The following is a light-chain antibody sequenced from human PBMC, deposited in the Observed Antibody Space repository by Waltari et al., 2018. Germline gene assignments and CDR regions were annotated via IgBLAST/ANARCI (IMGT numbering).Light chain of an antibody. J-gene: IGLJ1*01. CDR3: SSYTTGSTRYV. CDR2: DVN. CDR1: SSDIGASNF. Sequence: QSALTQPASVSGSPGQSITISCTGTSSDIGASNFVSWYQQHPGKAPKVMLYDVNNRPSGVSSRFSGSKSGNTASLTISGLQAEDEADYYCSSYTTGSTRYVFGSGTKVTVL. V-gene: IGLV2-14*03.